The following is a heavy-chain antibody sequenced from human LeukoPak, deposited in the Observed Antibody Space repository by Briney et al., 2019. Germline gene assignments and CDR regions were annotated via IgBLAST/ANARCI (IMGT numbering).Heavy chain of an antibody. V-gene: IGHV3-33*01. CDR3: ARDLRSGSGWFDY. Sequence: GRSLRLSCAASGFTFSSYGMHWVRQAPGKGLEWVAVIWYDGSNKYYADSVKGRFTISRDNSKNTLYLQMNSLRAEDTAVYYCARDLRSGSGWFDYWGQGTLVTVSS. D-gene: IGHD6-19*01. J-gene: IGHJ4*02. CDR2: IWYDGSNK. CDR1: GFTFSSYG.